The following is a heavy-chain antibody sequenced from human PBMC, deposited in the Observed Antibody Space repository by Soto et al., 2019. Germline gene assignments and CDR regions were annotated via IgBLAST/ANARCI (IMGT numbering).Heavy chain of an antibody. CDR1: GYTFSGYY. J-gene: IGHJ6*02. V-gene: IGHV1-2*02. D-gene: IGHD2-2*02. CDR2: INPNSGGT. Sequence: QEQLVQSGAEVKKPGASVKVSCKASGYTFSGYYIHWLRQAPGQGLEWMGWINPNSGGTNYAQKLKGRVTVTRDTPTSTAYMELSRLTSDDAAVYYCARSLPEGYCTITGCYTRPLYGMDVWGQGTTVTVSS. CDR3: ARSLPEGYCTITGCYTRPLYGMDV.